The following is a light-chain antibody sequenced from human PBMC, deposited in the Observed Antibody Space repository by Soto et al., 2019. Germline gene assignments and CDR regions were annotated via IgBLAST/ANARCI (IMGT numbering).Light chain of an antibody. CDR1: QSVSSSS. J-gene: IGKJ1*01. CDR2: DAS. V-gene: IGKV3-20*01. CDR3: QQYGGSPRT. Sequence: EIVLTQSPGTLSLSPVERATLSFISRQSVSSSSLAWYQQKRGQAPRLLIHDASSRATGIPDRFSGSGSGTDFTLTISRLEPEDFAVYYCQQYGGSPRTFGQGTKVDIK.